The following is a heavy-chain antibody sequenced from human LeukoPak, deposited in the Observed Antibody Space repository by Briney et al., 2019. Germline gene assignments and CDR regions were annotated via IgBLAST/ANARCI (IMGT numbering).Heavy chain of an antibody. CDR2: INHSGST. CDR1: GGSFSGYY. CDR3: ARVARGLLNS. Sequence: SETLSLTCAVYGGSFSGYYWSWIRQPPGKGLEWIGEINHSGSTNYNPSLKSRVTISVDTSKNQFSLKLSSVTAADTAVYYCARVARGLLNSWGQGTLVTVSS. D-gene: IGHD3-10*01. J-gene: IGHJ4*02. V-gene: IGHV4-34*01.